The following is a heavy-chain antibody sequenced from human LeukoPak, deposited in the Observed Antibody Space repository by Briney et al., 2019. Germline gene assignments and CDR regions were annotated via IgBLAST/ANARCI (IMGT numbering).Heavy chain of an antibody. J-gene: IGHJ6*02. Sequence: GGSLRLSCAASGFTFSSYGMHWVRQAPGKGLEWVAVIWYDGSNKNYADSVKGRFTISRDNSKNTLYLQMNSLRAEDTAVYYCARGGRTTWHGMDVWGQGTTVTVSS. V-gene: IGHV3-33*01. CDR3: ARGGRTTWHGMDV. CDR1: GFTFSSYG. D-gene: IGHD4-17*01. CDR2: IWYDGSNK.